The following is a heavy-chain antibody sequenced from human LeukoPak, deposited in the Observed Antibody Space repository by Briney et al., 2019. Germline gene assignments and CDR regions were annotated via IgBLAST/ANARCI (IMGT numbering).Heavy chain of an antibody. Sequence: PSGTLSLTCAVSGGSFSGYYLSWIRQPPGKGLEWVGEINLSGSTNYNPSLKSRVTISVDTSKNQFSLMMISVTAADTAVYYCAGLYYYDSSGPRCWFDPWGQGTLVTVSS. CDR2: INLSGST. CDR3: AGLYYYDSSGPRCWFDP. J-gene: IGHJ5*02. V-gene: IGHV4-34*01. CDR1: GGSFSGYY. D-gene: IGHD3-22*01.